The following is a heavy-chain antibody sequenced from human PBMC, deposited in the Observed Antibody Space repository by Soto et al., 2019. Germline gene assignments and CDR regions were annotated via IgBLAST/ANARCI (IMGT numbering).Heavy chain of an antibody. Sequence: QVQLQESGPGLVKHSQTLYLTCTVSGGSISSAGYYWSWIRQHPGKGLEWIGYIYYSGSTYYNPSLKSRVTISVDTSKNQFSLKLSSVTAADTAVYYCARSHPGIAAAGRDWGQGTLVTVSS. V-gene: IGHV4-31*03. CDR1: GGSISSAGYY. CDR2: IYYSGST. CDR3: ARSHPGIAAAGRD. D-gene: IGHD6-13*01. J-gene: IGHJ4*02.